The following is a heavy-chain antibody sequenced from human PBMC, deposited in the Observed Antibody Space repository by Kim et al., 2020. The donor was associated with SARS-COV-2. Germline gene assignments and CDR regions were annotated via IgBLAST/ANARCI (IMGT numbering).Heavy chain of an antibody. CDR2: INPSFGST. CDR3: ARDELRRGYSYGAGTIDY. CDR1: GYTFTSYY. Sequence: ASVKVSCKASGYTFTSYYMSWVRQAPGQGLEWMGIINPSFGSTSYAQKFQGRVTMTRDTSTSTVYMELSSLRSEDTAVYYCARDELRRGYSYGAGTIDYWGPGTLGTVSS. D-gene: IGHD5-18*01. V-gene: IGHV1-46*01. J-gene: IGHJ4*02.